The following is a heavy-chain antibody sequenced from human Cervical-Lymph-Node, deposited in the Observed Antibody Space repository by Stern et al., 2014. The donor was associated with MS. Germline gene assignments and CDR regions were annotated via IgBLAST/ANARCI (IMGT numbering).Heavy chain of an antibody. Sequence: QLQLQESGPGLVKPSETLSLTCTVSGGSISSSSYYWGWIRQPPGKGLEWIGSIYYSGSTYYNPSLKSRVTISVDTSKNQFSLKLSSVTAADTAVYYCARHLSVVVAATPFRLWFDPWGQGTLVTVSS. CDR2: IYYSGST. CDR1: GGSISSSSYY. D-gene: IGHD2-15*01. V-gene: IGHV4-39*01. CDR3: ARHLSVVVAATPFRLWFDP. J-gene: IGHJ5*02.